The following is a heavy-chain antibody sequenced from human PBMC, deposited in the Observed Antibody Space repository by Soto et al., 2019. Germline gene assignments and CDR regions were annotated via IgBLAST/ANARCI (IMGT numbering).Heavy chain of an antibody. CDR2: IIPVFGTA. CDR1: GGTFSSYA. J-gene: IGHJ1*01. CDR3: ARGWNDFPH. V-gene: IGHV1-69*13. Sequence: SVKVSCKASGGTFSSYATSWVRQAPGQGLECMGGIIPVFGTANYAQKFQGRVTINADESTSTVYMELSSLRSEDTAVYYCARGWNDFPHWGQGTLVTVSS. D-gene: IGHD1-1*01.